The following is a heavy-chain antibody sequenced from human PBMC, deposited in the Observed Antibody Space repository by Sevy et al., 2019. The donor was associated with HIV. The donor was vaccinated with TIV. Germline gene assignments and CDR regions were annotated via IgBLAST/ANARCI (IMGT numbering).Heavy chain of an antibody. V-gene: IGHV3-23*01. Sequence: GGSLRLSCAASGFTFSSYAMSWVRQAPGKGLEWVSAISGSGGSTYYADSVKGRFTISRDNSKNTLYLQMNSLRAEDTAAYYCAKDHPSSSWPSPFDYWGQGTLVTVSS. CDR1: GFTFSSYA. CDR3: AKDHPSSSWPSPFDY. CDR2: ISGSGGST. D-gene: IGHD6-13*01. J-gene: IGHJ4*02.